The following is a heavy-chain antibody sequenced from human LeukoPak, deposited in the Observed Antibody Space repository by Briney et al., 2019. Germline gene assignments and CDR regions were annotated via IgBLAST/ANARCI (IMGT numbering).Heavy chain of an antibody. V-gene: IGHV4-59*05. J-gene: IGHJ6*03. CDR1: DGSINGYY. CDR3: ARSPYCSSTRCHAPYYYYYMDV. D-gene: IGHD2-2*01. CDR2: IYYSGST. Sequence: SETLSLTCTVSDGSINGYYWSWIRQPPGKGLEWIGSIYYSGSTYYNPSLKSRVTISVDTSKNQFSLKLSSVTAADTAVYYCARSPYCSSTRCHAPYYYYYMDVWGKGTTVTVSS.